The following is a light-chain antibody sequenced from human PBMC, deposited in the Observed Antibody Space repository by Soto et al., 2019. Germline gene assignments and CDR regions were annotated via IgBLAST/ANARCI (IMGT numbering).Light chain of an antibody. CDR2: NVS. V-gene: IGLV2-14*01. J-gene: IGLJ1*01. Sequence: QSVLTPXSSVSGSPGQSIPISFPGTSRDIGGYNSVSWYQQHPGKAPKLMIYNVSNRPSGVSDRFSGSKSGNTASLTISGLQAEDEADYYCSSYTSSSTYVFGTGTKVTVL. CDR1: SRDIGGYNS. CDR3: SSYTSSSTYV.